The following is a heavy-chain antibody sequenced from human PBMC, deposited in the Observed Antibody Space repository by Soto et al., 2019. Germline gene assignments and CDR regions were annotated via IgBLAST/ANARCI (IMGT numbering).Heavy chain of an antibody. D-gene: IGHD4-17*01. CDR2: IYYSGST. V-gene: IGHV4-31*03. CDR3: ARSNFRATVTHMHAFDI. CDR1: GGSISSGGYY. Sequence: SETLSLTCTVSGGSISSGGYYWSWTRQHPGKGLEWIGYIYYSGSTYYNPSLKSRVTISVDTSKNQFSLKLSSVTAADTAVYYCARSNFRATVTHMHAFDIWGQGTMVTVSS. J-gene: IGHJ3*02.